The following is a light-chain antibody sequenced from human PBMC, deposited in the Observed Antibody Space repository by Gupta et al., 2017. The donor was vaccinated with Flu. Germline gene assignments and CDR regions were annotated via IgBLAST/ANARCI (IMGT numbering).Light chain of an antibody. CDR3: GTGDSSRSDV. CDR1: SSNIGNNY. V-gene: IGLV1-51*02. Sequence: QSVLTQPPSVSAAPGQKVTISCSGSSSNIGNNYASWYQQLPGTAPKLLIYENNKRPAGIPARFSGSKSGTAATLGITGRQNGDEADYYCGTGDSSRSDVCGGGTKLTVL. J-gene: IGLJ2*01. CDR2: ENN.